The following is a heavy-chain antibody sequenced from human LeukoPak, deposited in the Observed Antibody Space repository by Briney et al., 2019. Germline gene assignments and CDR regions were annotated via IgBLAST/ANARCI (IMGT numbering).Heavy chain of an antibody. CDR3: ARDRSYGSFNY. Sequence: GGSLRLSCAASGFTFSSFEMNWVRQAPGKGLEWVSYLSSRGNTIYYADSMKGRFTISRDNDKNSLYLQMSSLRAEDTAVYYCARDRSYGSFNYWGQGTLVTVSS. CDR1: GFTFSSFE. CDR2: LSSRGNTI. V-gene: IGHV3-48*03. J-gene: IGHJ4*02. D-gene: IGHD5-18*01.